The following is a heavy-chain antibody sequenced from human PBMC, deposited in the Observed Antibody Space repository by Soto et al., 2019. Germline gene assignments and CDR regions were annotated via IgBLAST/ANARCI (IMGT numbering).Heavy chain of an antibody. Sequence: QITLKGSGPPLVKPTQTLPLTCTFSGFSLSISGVGVGWIRQPPGKALEWLALIFSNDDKRYSPSLKSRLTITKDTSKNQVVLIMTNIDPVDTAPYYCSPMRGSGVFGMDVWGQGTTVTASS. V-gene: IGHV2-5*01. CDR3: SPMRGSGVFGMDV. J-gene: IGHJ6*02. CDR2: IFSNDDK. D-gene: IGHD3-10*01. CDR1: GFSLSISGVG.